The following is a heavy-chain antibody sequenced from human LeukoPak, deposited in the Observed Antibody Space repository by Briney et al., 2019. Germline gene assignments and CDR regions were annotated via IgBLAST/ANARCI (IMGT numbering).Heavy chain of an antibody. D-gene: IGHD3-10*01. CDR2: IYSNGGT. CDR1: GFTFSNHW. J-gene: IGHJ4*02. CDR3: AREYDSGSYYNFGY. V-gene: IGHV3-69-1*01. Sequence: GGSLRLSCAASGFTFSNHWMTWVRQAPGKGLEWVSVIYSNGGTYEAGSVKGRFTISRDNAKNSLYLQMNSLRAEDTAVYYCAREYDSGSYYNFGYWGQGTLVTVSS.